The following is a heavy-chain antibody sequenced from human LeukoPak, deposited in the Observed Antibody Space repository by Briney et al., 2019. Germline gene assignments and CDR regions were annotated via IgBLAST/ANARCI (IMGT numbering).Heavy chain of an antibody. CDR2: IRSKVYVGTT. J-gene: IGHJ4*02. CDR3: TRGRSYFDY. CDR1: GFTSGDYA. Sequence: PGGSLRLSCTASGFTSGDYAMTWVRQAPGKGLEWVGFIRSKVYVGTTEYAASVKGRFTISRDDSKTIAYLQMDSLKTEDTAVYYCTRGRSYFDYWGQGTLVTVSS. V-gene: IGHV3-49*04.